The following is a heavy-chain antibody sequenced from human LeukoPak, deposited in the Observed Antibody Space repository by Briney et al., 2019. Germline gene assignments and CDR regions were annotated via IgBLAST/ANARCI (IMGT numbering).Heavy chain of an antibody. CDR3: AKDKYYGSGSRNWFDP. CDR1: GFTFSSYG. V-gene: IGHV3-30*02. Sequence: GGSLRVSCAAPGFTFSSYGMHWVRQAPGKGLGWVAFIWYDGSNKYYADSVKGRFTISRDNSKNTLYLQMNSLRAEDTAVYYCAKDKYYGSGSRNWFDPWGQGTLVTVSS. CDR2: IWYDGSNK. D-gene: IGHD3-10*01. J-gene: IGHJ5*02.